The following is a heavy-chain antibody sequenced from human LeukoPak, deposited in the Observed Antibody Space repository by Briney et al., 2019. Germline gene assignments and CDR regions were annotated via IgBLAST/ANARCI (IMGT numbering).Heavy chain of an antibody. J-gene: IGHJ6*03. V-gene: IGHV3-7*03. CDR3: TTDLPPTYYDFWSGYTHYYYYMDV. CDR1: GFTFSSYW. D-gene: IGHD3-3*01. Sequence: PGGSLRLSCAASGFTFSSYWMSWVRQAPGKGLEWVANIKQDGSEKYYVDSVKGRFTISRDNAKNSLYLQMNSLRTEDTAVYYCTTDLPPTYYDFWSGYTHYYYYMDVWGKGTTVTVSS. CDR2: IKQDGSEK.